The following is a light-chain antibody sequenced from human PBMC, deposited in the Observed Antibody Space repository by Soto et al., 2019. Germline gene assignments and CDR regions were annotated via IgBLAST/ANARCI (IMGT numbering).Light chain of an antibody. J-gene: IGLJ3*02. V-gene: IGLV2-14*01. CDR3: SSYTSSSTPWV. Sequence: QSALTQPASVSGSPGQSITISCTGTSSDVGGYNYVSWYQQHPGKAPKLMIYEVSNRPSGVSNRFSGSKSGNTASLPISGLQAEDEADYYCSSYTSSSTPWVFGGGTKVTVL. CDR1: SSDVGGYNY. CDR2: EVS.